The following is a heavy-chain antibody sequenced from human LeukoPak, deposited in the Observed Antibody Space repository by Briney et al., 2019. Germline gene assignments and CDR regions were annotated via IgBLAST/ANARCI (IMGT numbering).Heavy chain of an antibody. CDR1: GYTFTSYG. D-gene: IGHD3-10*02. J-gene: IGHJ5*02. CDR3: ARGTVFGELLYWFDP. Sequence: ASVKVSCKASGYTFTSYGISWVRQAPGQGLEWMGIINPSGGSTSYAQKLQGRVTMTRDMSTSTVYMELSSLRSDDTAVYYCARGTVFGELLYWFDPWGQGTLVTVSS. V-gene: IGHV1-46*01. CDR2: INPSGGST.